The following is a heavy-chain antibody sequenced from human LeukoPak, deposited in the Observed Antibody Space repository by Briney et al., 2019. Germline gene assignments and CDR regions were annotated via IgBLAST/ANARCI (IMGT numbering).Heavy chain of an antibody. CDR1: GGSISSSSYY. D-gene: IGHD3-22*01. Sequence: PSETLSLTCTVSGGSISSSSYYWGWIRQPPGKGLEWIGSIYYSGSTYYNPSLKSRVTISVDTSKNQFSLKLSSVTAADTAVYYCARQYYYDSSGTNWFDPWGQGTLVTVSS. CDR2: IYYSGST. J-gene: IGHJ5*02. CDR3: ARQYYYDSSGTNWFDP. V-gene: IGHV4-39*01.